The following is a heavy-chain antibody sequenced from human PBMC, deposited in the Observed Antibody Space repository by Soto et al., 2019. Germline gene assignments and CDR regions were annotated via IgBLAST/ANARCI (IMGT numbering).Heavy chain of an antibody. D-gene: IGHD3-10*02. V-gene: IGHV1-2*02. CDR3: ARDEIPMVFGEHYGTEV. J-gene: IGHJ6*02. CDR1: GYTFTGHY. Sequence: ASVKVSCKASGYTFTGHYMHWVRQAPGQGLEWMGWINPNSGGTNYAQKFQGRVTMTRDTSISTAYMELSRLRSDDTAVYYCARDEIPMVFGEHYGTEVCGQRTTVPLS. CDR2: INPNSGGT.